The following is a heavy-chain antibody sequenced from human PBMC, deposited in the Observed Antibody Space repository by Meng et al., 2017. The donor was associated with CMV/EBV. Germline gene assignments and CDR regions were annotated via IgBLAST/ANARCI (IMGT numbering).Heavy chain of an antibody. J-gene: IGHJ6*02. Sequence: SVKVSCKASGGTFSSYAISWVRQAPGQGLEWMGGIIPIFGTANYAQKFQGRVTITTDESTSTAYMELSSLRSEDTAVYYCARLIVVVPAASYYHYYYGMDVWGQGTTVTVSS. V-gene: IGHV1-69*05. CDR2: IIPIFGTA. CDR3: ARLIVVVPAASYYHYYYGMDV. D-gene: IGHD2-2*01. CDR1: GGTFSSYA.